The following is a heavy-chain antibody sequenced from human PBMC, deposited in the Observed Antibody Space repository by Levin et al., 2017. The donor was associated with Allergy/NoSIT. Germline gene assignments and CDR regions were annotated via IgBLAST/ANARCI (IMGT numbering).Heavy chain of an antibody. Sequence: LSLTCAASGFPFSSYAMSWVRQAPGKGLEWVSAISGSGGSTYYADSVKGRFTISRDNSKNTLYLQMNSLRAEDTAVYYCAKGSYMFDYWGQGTLVTVSS. CDR2: ISGSGGST. J-gene: IGHJ4*02. CDR1: GFPFSSYA. CDR3: AKGSYMFDY. V-gene: IGHV3-23*01. D-gene: IGHD6-6*01.